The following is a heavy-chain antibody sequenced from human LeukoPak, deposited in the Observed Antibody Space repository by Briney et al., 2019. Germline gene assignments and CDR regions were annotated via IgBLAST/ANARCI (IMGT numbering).Heavy chain of an antibody. CDR1: GFTFDDYA. CDR3: AKDSYYGSGDGTPYYYGMDV. CDR2: ISWNSGSI. D-gene: IGHD3-10*01. J-gene: IGHJ6*02. V-gene: IGHV3-9*01. Sequence: PGGSLRLSCAASGFTFDDYAMHWVRQAPGKGLEWVSGISWNSGSIGYADSVKGRFTISRDNAKNSLYLQMNSLRAEDTALYYCAKDSYYGSGDGTPYYYGMDVWGQGTTVTVSS.